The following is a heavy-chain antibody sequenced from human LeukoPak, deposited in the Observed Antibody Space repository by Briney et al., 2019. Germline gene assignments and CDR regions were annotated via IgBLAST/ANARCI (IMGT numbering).Heavy chain of an antibody. Sequence: SETLSLTCAVSGGSFSGYYWSWIRQPPGKGLEWIGEINQGGSTNYNPSLKSRVTISVDTSKNQFSLKLSSVTAADTAVFYCARGYYGDYGFFDLWGRGTLVTVSS. CDR3: ARGYYGDYGFFDL. V-gene: IGHV4-34*01. CDR1: GGSFSGYY. D-gene: IGHD4-17*01. J-gene: IGHJ2*01. CDR2: INQGGST.